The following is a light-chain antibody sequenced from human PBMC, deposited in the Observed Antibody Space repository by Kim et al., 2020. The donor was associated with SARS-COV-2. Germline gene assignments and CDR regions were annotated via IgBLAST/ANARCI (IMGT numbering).Light chain of an antibody. CDR2: GAS. Sequence: PGESATLSCSASQSITNNYLAWYQQKPGQAPRLLISGASSRATGIPDRFSGSGSGTDFTLSITRLEPEDFAVYYCQQYGNSPSTTFGQGTKVDIK. CDR3: QQYGNSPSTT. CDR1: QSITNNY. V-gene: IGKV3-20*01. J-gene: IGKJ1*01.